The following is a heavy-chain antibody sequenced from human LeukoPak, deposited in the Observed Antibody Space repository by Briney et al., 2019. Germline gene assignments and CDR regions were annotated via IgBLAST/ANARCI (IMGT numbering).Heavy chain of an antibody. D-gene: IGHD6-6*01. J-gene: IGHJ4*02. V-gene: IGHV4-59*01. CDR3: ARDRIAALDY. CDR1: GGSISSYY. CDR2: IYYSGST. Sequence: PPETLSLTCTVSGGSISSYYWSWIRQPPGKGLEWIGYIYYSGSTNYNPSLKSRVTISVDTSKNQFSLKLSSVTAADTAVYYCARDRIAALDYWGQGTLVTVSS.